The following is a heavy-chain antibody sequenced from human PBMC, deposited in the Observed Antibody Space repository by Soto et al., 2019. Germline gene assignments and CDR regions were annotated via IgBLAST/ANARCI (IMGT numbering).Heavy chain of an antibody. CDR2: INPKSGGT. V-gene: IGHV1-2*02. CDR3: ATPGGPDTGGYYYFHY. Sequence: QVQLVQSGADVKKPGASVKVSCKASQYTFTGYYMHWVRQAPGQGLEWMGWINPKSGGTNYAPTFQGRVTMTTDTSINTAYMELSRRRSDDTAVYYCATPGGPDTGGYYYFHYWGQGTLVTVSS. J-gene: IGHJ4*02. D-gene: IGHD3-22*01. CDR1: QYTFTGYY.